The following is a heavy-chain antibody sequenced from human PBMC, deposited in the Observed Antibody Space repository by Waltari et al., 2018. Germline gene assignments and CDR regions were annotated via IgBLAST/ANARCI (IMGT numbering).Heavy chain of an antibody. V-gene: IGHV4-39*01. Sequence: QLQLQESGPGLVKPSETLSLSCSVSGASITNTKHYWGWIRQPPGQGLEWIGTMYYLGATYSGPSLKSRVTISRDTSTNQLSLKLGSVTAADTAMYYCATYIGASVGTAAFDVWGQGTMVTVSS. D-gene: IGHD5-12*01. CDR3: ATYIGASVGTAAFDV. J-gene: IGHJ3*01. CDR1: GASITNTKHY. CDR2: MYYLGAT.